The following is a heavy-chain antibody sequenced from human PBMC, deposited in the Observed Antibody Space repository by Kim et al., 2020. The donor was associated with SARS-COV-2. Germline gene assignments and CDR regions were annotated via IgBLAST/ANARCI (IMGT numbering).Heavy chain of an antibody. D-gene: IGHD2-15*01. V-gene: IGHV3-23*01. CDR2: FIGSGPDA. Sequence: GGSLRLSCAASGFTFSTYAMTWVRQAPGKGLEWVSAFIGSGPDAYYADSVKGRFTISRDNSKNTLYLQMNSLRAEDPAVYYCTRDSPGSKGDSWGQGTLVTVSS. CDR3: TRDSPGSKGDS. J-gene: IGHJ4*02. CDR1: GFTFSTYA.